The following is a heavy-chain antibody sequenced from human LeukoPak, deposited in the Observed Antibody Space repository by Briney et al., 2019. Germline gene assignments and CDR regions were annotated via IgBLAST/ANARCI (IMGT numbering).Heavy chain of an antibody. J-gene: IGHJ4*02. Sequence: SETLSLTCTVSGGSISPYYWSWIRQPPGKGLEWIGYIYYSGSTNYNPSLRSRVTISVDTSKNQVSLKLSSVTAADTAVYYCAREGTGEYHFDYWGQGTLVTVSS. CDR1: GGSISPYY. D-gene: IGHD7-27*01. V-gene: IGHV4-59*01. CDR3: AREGTGEYHFDY. CDR2: IYYSGST.